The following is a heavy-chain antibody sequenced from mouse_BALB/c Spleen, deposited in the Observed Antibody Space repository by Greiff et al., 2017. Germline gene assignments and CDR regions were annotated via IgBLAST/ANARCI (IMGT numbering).Heavy chain of an antibody. D-gene: IGHD1-2*01. J-gene: IGHJ4*01. CDR2: IDPYNGGT. CDR1: GYAFTSYN. Sequence: EVQGVESGPELVKPGASVKVSCKASGYAFTSYNMYWVKQSHGKSLEWIGYIDPYNGGTSYNQKFKGKATLTVDKSSSTAYMHLNSLTSEDSAVYYCARARLRPSYAMDYWGQGTSVTVSS. V-gene: IGHV1S135*01. CDR3: ARARLRPSYAMDY.